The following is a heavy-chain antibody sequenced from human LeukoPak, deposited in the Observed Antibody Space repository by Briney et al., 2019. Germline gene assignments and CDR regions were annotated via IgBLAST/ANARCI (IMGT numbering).Heavy chain of an antibody. D-gene: IGHD3-10*01. CDR3: ARVIITMVRGVTDPYYFDY. V-gene: IGHV1-24*01. J-gene: IGHJ4*02. CDR2: FDPEDGET. CDR1: GYTLTELS. Sequence: ASVKVSCKVSGYTLTELSMHWVRQAPGKGLEWMGGFDPEDGETIYAQKFQGRVTMTRDTSISTAYMELSRLRSDDTAVYYCARVIITMVRGVTDPYYFDYWGQGTLVTVSS.